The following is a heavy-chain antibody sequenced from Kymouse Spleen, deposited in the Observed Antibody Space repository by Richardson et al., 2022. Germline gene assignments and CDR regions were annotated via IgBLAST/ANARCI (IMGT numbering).Heavy chain of an antibody. CDR1: GGSFSGYY. V-gene: IGHV4-34*01. CDR2: INHSGST. J-gene: IGHJ4*02. Sequence: QVQLQQWGAGLLKPSETLSLTCAVYGGSFSGYYWSWIRQPPGKGLEWIGEINHSGSTNYNPSLKSRVTISVDTSKNQFSLKLSSVTAADTAVYYCAREYCSSTSCLYFDYWGQGTLVTVSS. CDR3: AREYCSSTSCLYFDY. D-gene: IGHD2-2*02.